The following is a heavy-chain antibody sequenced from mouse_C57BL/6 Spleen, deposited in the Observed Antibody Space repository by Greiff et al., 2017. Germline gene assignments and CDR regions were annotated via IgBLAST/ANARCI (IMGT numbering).Heavy chain of an antibody. Sequence: QVQLQQSGAELVRPGTSVKMSCKASGYAFTNYLIAWVKQRPGQGLEWIGGIYPGSGGTHYNEKFKGKDTLTVDPSSSTAYMQLSSLTSEDSAVDDSARKRKLDGGYFDYWGQGTTLTVSS. V-gene: IGHV1-54*01. CDR3: ARKRKLDGGYFDY. CDR2: IYPGSGGT. CDR1: GYAFTNYL. J-gene: IGHJ2*01.